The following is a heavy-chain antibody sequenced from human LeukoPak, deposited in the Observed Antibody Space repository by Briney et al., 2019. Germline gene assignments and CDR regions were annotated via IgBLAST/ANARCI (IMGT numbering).Heavy chain of an antibody. CDR3: ASSPVGATDY. Sequence: PSETLSLTCAVYGGSFSGYYWSWIRQPPGKGLEWIGEINHSGSTNYNPSLKSRVTISVDTSKNQFSLKLSSVTAADTAVYYCASSPVGATDYWGQGTLVTVSS. V-gene: IGHV4-34*01. J-gene: IGHJ4*02. D-gene: IGHD1-26*01. CDR1: GGSFSGYY. CDR2: INHSGST.